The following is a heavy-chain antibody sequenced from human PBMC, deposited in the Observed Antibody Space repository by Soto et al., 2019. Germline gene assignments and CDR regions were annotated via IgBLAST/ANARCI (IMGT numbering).Heavy chain of an antibody. D-gene: IGHD3-10*01. CDR2: ICDSGSIV. CDR1: GFAFSDHY. Sequence: QVQLVESGGGLVQPGGSLRLSCAASGFAFSDHYMHWVRQAPGQGLEWVSYICDSGSIVYVADSVKGRFTISRDNAKNALYLQMNCCRADDTAIYYWASDCLWPSGFDVWGQGALVTVSP. CDR3: ASDCLWPSGFDV. J-gene: IGHJ4*02. V-gene: IGHV3-11*01.